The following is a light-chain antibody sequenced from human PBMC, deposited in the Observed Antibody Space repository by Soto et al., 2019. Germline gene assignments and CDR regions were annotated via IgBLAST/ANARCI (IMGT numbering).Light chain of an antibody. J-gene: IGLJ2*01. CDR2: LSSDGSH. Sequence: QSVLTQSPSASASLGASVKLTCTLSSGHSSYAIASHQQQPEKGPRYLMKLSSDGSHSKGDGIPDRFSGSSSGAERYLTISCLQSEDEADYYCQTWDTGARVVFGGGTKVTVL. CDR3: QTWDTGARVV. V-gene: IGLV4-69*01. CDR1: SGHSSYA.